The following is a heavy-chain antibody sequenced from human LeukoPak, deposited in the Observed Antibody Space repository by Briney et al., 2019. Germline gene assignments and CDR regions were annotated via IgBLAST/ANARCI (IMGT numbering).Heavy chain of an antibody. V-gene: IGHV3-21*01. Sequence: GGSLRLSCAASGFTFSSYTMNWVRQAPGKGLGWVSSISSSSSHIYYADSLKGRFTISRVNAKNSMYPQMNSLRAEDTAVYYCAREAGSCPNGICYKGYMDVWGKGTTVTVSS. CDR2: ISSSSSHI. D-gene: IGHD2-8*01. CDR3: AREAGSCPNGICYKGYMDV. J-gene: IGHJ6*03. CDR1: GFTFSSYT.